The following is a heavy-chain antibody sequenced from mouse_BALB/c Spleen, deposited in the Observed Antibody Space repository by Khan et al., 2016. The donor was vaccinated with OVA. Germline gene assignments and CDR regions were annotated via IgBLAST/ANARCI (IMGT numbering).Heavy chain of an antibody. CDR3: ARSYDGAWFAY. CDR2: IYPGSGST. CDR1: GYTFTDYV. Sequence: QVQLQQSGPELVKPGAAVKMSCKASGYTFTDYVISWVKQRTGQGPEWIGEIYPGSGSTYYNGKFKGKATLTADKSSNTAYMQLSSLTSEDSAVYFCARSYDGAWFAYWGQGTLVTVSA. V-gene: IGHV1-77*01. J-gene: IGHJ3*01. D-gene: IGHD1-1*01.